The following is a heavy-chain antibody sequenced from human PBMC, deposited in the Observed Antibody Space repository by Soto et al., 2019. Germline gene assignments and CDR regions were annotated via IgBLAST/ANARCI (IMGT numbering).Heavy chain of an antibody. V-gene: IGHV4-30-4*03. CDR1: GGSISSGYYY. J-gene: IGHJ5*02. Sequence: TLSLTCTVSGGSISSGYYYWSWILQPPGKGLEWIGYIYYSGSTYYNPSLKSRVTMSVDTSKNQFSLRLSSVTAADTAIYYAATLRTVIGLLITQFDDWCQGTHGTVSS. CDR3: ATLRTVIGLLITQFDD. CDR2: IYYSGST. D-gene: IGHD2-21*01.